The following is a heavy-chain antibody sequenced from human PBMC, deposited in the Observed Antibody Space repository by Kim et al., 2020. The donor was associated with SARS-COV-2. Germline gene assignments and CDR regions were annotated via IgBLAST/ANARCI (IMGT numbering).Heavy chain of an antibody. D-gene: IGHD1-26*01. CDR3: ARALGGSYYAPLDY. Sequence: GGSLRLSCAASGFTFSSYAMHWVRQAPGKGLEWVAVISYDGSNKYYADSVKGRFTISRDNSKNTLYLQMNILRAEDTAVYYCARALGGSYYAPLDYWGQGTLVTVSS. CDR2: ISYDGSNK. J-gene: IGHJ4*02. CDR1: GFTFSSYA. V-gene: IGHV3-30-3*01.